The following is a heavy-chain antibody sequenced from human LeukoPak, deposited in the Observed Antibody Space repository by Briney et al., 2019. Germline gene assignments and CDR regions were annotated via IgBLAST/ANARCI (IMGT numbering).Heavy chain of an antibody. J-gene: IGHJ4*02. CDR3: ARVDLRLIRGVTPHG. CDR1: GFTSSSYS. CDR2: ISSSSSTI. Sequence: GGSLRLSCAASGFTSSSYSMNWVRQAPGKGLEWVSYISSSSSTIYYADSVKGRFTISRDNAKNSLSLQMNSLRAEDTAVYYCARVDLRLIRGVTPHGWGQGTLVTVSS. D-gene: IGHD3-10*01. V-gene: IGHV3-48*04.